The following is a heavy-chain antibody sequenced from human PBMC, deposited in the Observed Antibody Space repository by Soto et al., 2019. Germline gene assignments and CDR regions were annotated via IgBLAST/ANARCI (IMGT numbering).Heavy chain of an antibody. J-gene: IGHJ6*02. CDR1: GFTFSSYA. V-gene: IGHV3-30-3*01. CDR2: ISYDGSNK. Sequence: GGSLRLSCAASGFTFSSYAMHWVRQAPGKGLEWVAVISYDGSNKYYADSVKGRFTISRDNSKNTLYLQMNSLRAEDTAVYYCARDGPRGIAAAGNHYYGIDVWGQGTTVTVSS. D-gene: IGHD6-13*01. CDR3: ARDGPRGIAAAGNHYYGIDV.